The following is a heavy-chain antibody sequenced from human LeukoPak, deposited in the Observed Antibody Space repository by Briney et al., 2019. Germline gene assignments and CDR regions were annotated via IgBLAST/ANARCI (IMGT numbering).Heavy chain of an antibody. J-gene: IGHJ6*02. Sequence: SVKVSCKASGGTFSSYAISWVRQAPGQGLEWMGGIIPIFGTANYAQKFQGRVTITADESTSTAYMELSSLRSEDTAVYYCANRGYDFWSGYSYYYYYYGMDVWGQGTTVTVSS. D-gene: IGHD3-3*01. CDR3: ANRGYDFWSGYSYYYYYYGMDV. CDR2: IIPIFGTA. CDR1: GGTFSSYA. V-gene: IGHV1-69*13.